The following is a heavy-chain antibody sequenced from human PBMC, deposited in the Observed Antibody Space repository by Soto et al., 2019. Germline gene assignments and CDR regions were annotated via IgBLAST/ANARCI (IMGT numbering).Heavy chain of an antibody. V-gene: IGHV5-51*01. CDR2: IYPGDSDT. Sequence: GESLKISCKSSGYTFTNYWIGWVRQMPGKGLEWMGIIYPGDSDTKYNPSFQGQVTISADKSITTTYLRWTSLKASDTAIYYCAASIFYYGMDVWGQGTTVTVSS. J-gene: IGHJ6*02. CDR1: GYTFTNYW. CDR3: AASIFYYGMDV.